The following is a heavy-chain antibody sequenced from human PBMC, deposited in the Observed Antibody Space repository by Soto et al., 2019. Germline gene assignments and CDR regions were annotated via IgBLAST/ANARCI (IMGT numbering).Heavy chain of an antibody. V-gene: IGHV1-69*12. Sequence: QVQLVQSGAEVKKPGSSVKVSCKASGGTFSSYAISWVRQAPGQGLEWMGGIIPIFGTANYAQKFQGRVTITADESTSTAYMGLSSLGSEDTAVYYCARTGGGSYFGYYYGMDGWGQGTTVTVSS. D-gene: IGHD1-26*01. CDR1: GGTFSSYA. CDR2: IIPIFGTA. CDR3: ARTGGGSYFGYYYGMDG. J-gene: IGHJ6*02.